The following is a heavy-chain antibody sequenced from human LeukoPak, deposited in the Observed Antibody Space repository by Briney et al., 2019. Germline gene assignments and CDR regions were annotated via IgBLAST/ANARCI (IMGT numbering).Heavy chain of an antibody. D-gene: IGHD5-18*01. CDR3: AKMSFSYGYGGWFDS. Sequence: GGSLRLSCAASGFTFRNYAMSWVRQAPGKGLEWVSVISDSAGSTYYADSVKGLFTIFRDNSKNTVYLQMNSLRGEDTAVYYCAKMSFSYGYGGWFDSWGQGTLVLVSS. CDR2: ISDSAGST. V-gene: IGHV3-23*01. J-gene: IGHJ5*01. CDR1: GFTFRNYA.